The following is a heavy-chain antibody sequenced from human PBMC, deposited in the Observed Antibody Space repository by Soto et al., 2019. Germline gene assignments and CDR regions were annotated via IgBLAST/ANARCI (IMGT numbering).Heavy chain of an antibody. Sequence: QVQLVQSGAEVKKPGSSVKVSCKASGGTFSSYTISWVRQAPGQGLEWMGRIIPILGIANYAQKFQGRVTXTXAKYTSTAYMELSSLRSEDTAVYYCARESADDPFDIWGQGTMVTVSS. V-gene: IGHV1-69*08. CDR2: IIPILGIA. CDR1: GGTFSSYT. J-gene: IGHJ3*02. CDR3: ARESADDPFDI.